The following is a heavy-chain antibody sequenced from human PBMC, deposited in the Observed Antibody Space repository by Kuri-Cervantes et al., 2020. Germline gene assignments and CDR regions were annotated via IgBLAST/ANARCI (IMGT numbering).Heavy chain of an antibody. D-gene: IGHD1-26*01. CDR3: ARGRRGGSYYPDAFDI. V-gene: IGHV1-18*04. J-gene: IGHJ3*02. CDR2: ISVYNGNT. CDR1: GYTFTGYY. Sequence: ASVKVSCKASGYTFTGYYLHWVRQAPGQGLEWMGWISVYNGNTNYAQKLQGRVTMTTDTSTSTAYMELRSLRSDDTAVYYCARGRRGGSYYPDAFDIWGQGTMVTVSS.